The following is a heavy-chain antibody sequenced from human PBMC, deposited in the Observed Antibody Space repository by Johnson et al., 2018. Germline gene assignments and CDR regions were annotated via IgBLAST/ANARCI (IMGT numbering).Heavy chain of an antibody. Sequence: VQLQESGGGSVQPWGSLRLSCAASGFTFNMYWMHWVRQAPGKGLVWVSRIISDGSSATYADSVKGRFTTSRDNAKNTLYLQMNSLRADDTAVYYCARDSRYNIDSWGQGTLVTVSS. J-gene: IGHJ4*02. CDR1: GFTFNMYW. CDR2: IISDGSSA. V-gene: IGHV3-74*01. D-gene: IGHD1-1*01. CDR3: ARDSRYNIDS.